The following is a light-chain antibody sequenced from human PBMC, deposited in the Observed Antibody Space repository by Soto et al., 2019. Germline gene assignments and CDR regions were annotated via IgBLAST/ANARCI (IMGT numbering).Light chain of an antibody. CDR3: AAWDDSLNAPYV. Sequence: QSVLTQPPSVSGAPGQRVTISCTGSSSNIGAGYDVHWYQQLPGTAPKLLIYGNSNRPSGVPDRFSGSKSGTSASLAISGLQSEDEADYYCAAWDDSLNAPYVFGTGNKVTVL. CDR1: SSNIGAGYD. J-gene: IGLJ1*01. V-gene: IGLV1-40*01. CDR2: GNS.